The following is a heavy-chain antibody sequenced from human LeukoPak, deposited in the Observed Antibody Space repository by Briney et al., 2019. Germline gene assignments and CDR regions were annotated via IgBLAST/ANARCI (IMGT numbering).Heavy chain of an antibody. CDR1: GGSISSSSYY. CDR2: IYHSGST. D-gene: IGHD3-10*01. J-gene: IGHJ4*02. Sequence: SETLSLTCTVSGGSISSSSYYWGWIRQPPGKGLEWIGSIYHSGSTYYNPSLKSRVTISVDTSKNQFSLKLSSVTAADTAVYYCARGGFGELLEYYFDYWGQGTLVTVSS. V-gene: IGHV4-39*01. CDR3: ARGGFGELLEYYFDY.